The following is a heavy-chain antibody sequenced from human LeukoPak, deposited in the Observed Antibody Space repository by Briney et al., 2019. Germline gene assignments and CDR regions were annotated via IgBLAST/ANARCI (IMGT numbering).Heavy chain of an antibody. CDR1: DA. CDR3: AKDLDTAMVYYYYGIDV. CDR2: ISWNSGSI. V-gene: IGHV3-9*01. Sequence: GRSLRLSCAASDAMHWVRQAPGKGLEWVSGISWNSGSIGYADSVKGRFTISRDNAKNSLYLQMNSLRAEDTAVYYCAKDLDTAMVYYYYGIDVWGKGTTVTVSS. J-gene: IGHJ6*04. D-gene: IGHD5-18*01.